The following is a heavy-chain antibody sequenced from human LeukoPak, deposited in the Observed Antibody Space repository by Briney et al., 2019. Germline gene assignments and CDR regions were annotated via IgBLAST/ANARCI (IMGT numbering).Heavy chain of an antibody. CDR1: GGSFSVYY. J-gene: IGHJ4*02. CDR2: INHSGST. Sequence: KPSETLSLTCAVYGGSFSVYYWSGIRNPPGKGLEWIGEINHSGSTNYNPSLKSRVTISVDTSKNQFSLKLSSVTAADTAVYYCARQSLTYYFDYWGQGTLVTVSS. V-gene: IGHV4-34*01. CDR3: ARQSLTYYFDY.